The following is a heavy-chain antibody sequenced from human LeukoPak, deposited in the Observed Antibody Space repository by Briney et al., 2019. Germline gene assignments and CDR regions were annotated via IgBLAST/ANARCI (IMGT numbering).Heavy chain of an antibody. V-gene: IGHV3-74*01. CDR3: ARDWYSGSQGY. J-gene: IGHJ4*02. Sequence: RPGGSLRLSCAASGFTFSSYWMHWVRHAPGKGLMWVSRINTDGSTTIYADSVKGRFTISRDNAKNTLYLQMNSLRDEDTAVYYCARDWYSGSQGYWGQGTLVTVSS. CDR1: GFTFSSYW. CDR2: INTDGSTT. D-gene: IGHD1-26*01.